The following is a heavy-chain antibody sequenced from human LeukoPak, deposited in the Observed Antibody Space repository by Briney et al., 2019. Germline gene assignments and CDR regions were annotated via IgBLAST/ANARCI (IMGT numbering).Heavy chain of an antibody. D-gene: IGHD2-2*01. V-gene: IGHV3-30-3*01. CDR1: GFTFSSYA. J-gene: IGHJ6*03. CDR2: ISYDGSNK. CDR3: ARDRGYCGSISCSLYYYYMDV. Sequence: PGRSLRLSCAASGFTFSSYAMHWVRQAPGKGLEWVAVISYDGSNKYYANAVKGRFTISRDNSKNTLYLQMSSLRAEDTAVYYCARDRGYCGSISCSLYYYYMDVWGKGTTVTVSS.